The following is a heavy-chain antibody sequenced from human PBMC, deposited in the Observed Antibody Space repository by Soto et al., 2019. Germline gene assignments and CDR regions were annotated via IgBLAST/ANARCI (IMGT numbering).Heavy chain of an antibody. J-gene: IGHJ6*02. CDR3: ARPLYSYGPMDV. V-gene: IGHV4-61*01. D-gene: IGHD5-18*01. Sequence: SETLSLTCTVSGGSVSSGSYYWSWIRQPPGKGLEWIGYIYYSGSTNYNPSLKSRVTISVDTSKNQFSLKLSSVTAADTAVYYCARPLYSYGPMDVWGQGNTVTVS. CDR1: GGSVSSGSYY. CDR2: IYYSGST.